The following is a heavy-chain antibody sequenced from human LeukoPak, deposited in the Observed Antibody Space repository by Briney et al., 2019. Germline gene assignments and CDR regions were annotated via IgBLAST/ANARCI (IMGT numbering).Heavy chain of an antibody. CDR3: ARDGYGDYYFDY. Sequence: GGSLRLSCAASGFTFSDYYMSWIRQAPGKGLEWVSYISISGTTIHYADSVKGRFTISRDNAKNSLYLQMNSLRAEDTAVYYCARDGYGDYYFDYWGQGTLVTVSS. D-gene: IGHD4-17*01. CDR2: ISISGTTI. CDR1: GFTFSDYY. J-gene: IGHJ4*02. V-gene: IGHV3-11*04.